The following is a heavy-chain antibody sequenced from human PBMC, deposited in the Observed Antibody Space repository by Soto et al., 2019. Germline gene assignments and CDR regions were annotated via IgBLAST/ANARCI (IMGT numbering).Heavy chain of an antibody. CDR2: IYYSGST. V-gene: IGHV4-39*01. CDR3: ATTRTRWLQLVKDSWFDP. J-gene: IGHJ5*02. Sequence: PSETLSLTCTVSGGSISSSSYYWGWIRQPPGKGLEWIGSIYYSGSTYYNPSLKSRVNISVDTSKNQFSLKLSSVTAADTAVYYCATTRTRWLQLVKDSWFDPWGQGTLVTVSS. D-gene: IGHD5-12*01. CDR1: GGSISSSSYY.